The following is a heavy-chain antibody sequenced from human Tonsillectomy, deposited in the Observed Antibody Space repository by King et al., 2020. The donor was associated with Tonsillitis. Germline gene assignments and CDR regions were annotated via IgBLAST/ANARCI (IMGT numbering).Heavy chain of an antibody. D-gene: IGHD6-19*01. CDR1: GFTFSKYA. V-gene: IGHV3-23*04. CDR2: ISGSGSNT. J-gene: IGHJ5*02. CDR3: AKGGEAVAVWFDP. Sequence: VQLVESGGGLVQPGGSLRLSCAASGFTFSKYAMSWVRPAPGEGLEWVSTISGSGSNTYYADSVKGRFTISRDNSKNTQYLQMNSLRAEDTAVYYCAKGGEAVAVWFDPWGQGTLVTVSS.